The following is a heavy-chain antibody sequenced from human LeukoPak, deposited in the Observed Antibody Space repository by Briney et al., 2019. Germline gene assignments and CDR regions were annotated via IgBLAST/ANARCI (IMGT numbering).Heavy chain of an antibody. J-gene: IGHJ3*02. CDR1: GGSITNYY. V-gene: IGHV4-59*08. CDR3: ARHGKGVTYFYTFDI. CDR2: VYSSGAT. D-gene: IGHD2/OR15-2a*01. Sequence: SETLSLNCTVSGGSITNYYWSWIRQPPGEGLEWIGYVYSSGATNSNPSLKSRVTISVDTSKNQFSLKLSSVAAADTAVYYCARHGKGVTYFYTFDIWGQGTVVAVSS.